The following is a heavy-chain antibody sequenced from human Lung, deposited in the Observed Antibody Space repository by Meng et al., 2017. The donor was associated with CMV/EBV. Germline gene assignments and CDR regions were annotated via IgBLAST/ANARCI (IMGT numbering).Heavy chain of an antibody. V-gene: IGHV1-18*01. CDR1: GYTFTHHG. D-gene: IGHD6-19*01. J-gene: IGHJ4*02. CDR2: ISCYNGDT. Sequence: VQLGSELKKPGASVTVSCKASGYTFTHHGISWIRQAPGQGLEWMGWISCYNGDTNYAQKLQGRVTMTTDTSTNTAYMDLRGLRSDDTAVYYCARDPSNTSGRYAYFDYWGQGTLVTVSS. CDR3: ARDPSNTSGRYAYFDY.